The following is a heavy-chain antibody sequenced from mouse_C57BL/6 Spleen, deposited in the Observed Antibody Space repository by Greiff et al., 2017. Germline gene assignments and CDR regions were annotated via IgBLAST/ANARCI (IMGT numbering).Heavy chain of an antibody. CDR1: GFTFSSYA. CDR3: AREGYYGSSYGAMDY. V-gene: IGHV5-4*01. Sequence: EVHLVESGGGLVKPGGSLKLSCAASGFTFSSYAMSWVRQTPEKRLEWVATISDGGSYTYYPDNVKGRFTISRDNAKNNLYLQMSHLKSEDTAMYYCAREGYYGSSYGAMDYWGQGTSVTVSS. J-gene: IGHJ4*01. CDR2: ISDGGSYT. D-gene: IGHD1-1*01.